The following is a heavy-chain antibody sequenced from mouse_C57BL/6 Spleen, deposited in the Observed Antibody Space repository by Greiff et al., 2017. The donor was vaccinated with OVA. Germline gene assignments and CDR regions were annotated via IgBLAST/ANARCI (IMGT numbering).Heavy chain of an antibody. J-gene: IGHJ1*03. Sequence: QVQLQHPGAELVMPGASVKLSCKASGYTFTSYWMHWVKQRPGQGLEWIGEIDPSDSYTNYNQKFKGKSTLTVDKSSSTAYMQLSSLTSEDSAVYYCARYGSRRWYFDVWGTGTTVTVSS. CDR3: ARYGSRRWYFDV. CDR1: GYTFTSYW. V-gene: IGHV1-69*01. CDR2: IDPSDSYT. D-gene: IGHD1-1*01.